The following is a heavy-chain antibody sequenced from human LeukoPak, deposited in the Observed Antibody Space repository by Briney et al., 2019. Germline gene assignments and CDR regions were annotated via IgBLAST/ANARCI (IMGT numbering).Heavy chain of an antibody. CDR3: AREGESGYELDY. D-gene: IGHD5-12*01. V-gene: IGHV4-59*01. Sequence: SETLSLTCTVSGGSISSSFFSWMRQPPGRGLEYIGCIHNSGNTNYNPSLKSRVTISEDTSKNQPSLKLSSVTAADTAVYYCAREGESGYELDYWGQGTLVTVSS. CDR1: GGSISSSF. CDR2: IHNSGNT. J-gene: IGHJ4*02.